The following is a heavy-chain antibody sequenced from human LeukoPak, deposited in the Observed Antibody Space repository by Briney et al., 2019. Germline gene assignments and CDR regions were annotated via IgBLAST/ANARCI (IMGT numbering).Heavy chain of an antibody. D-gene: IGHD1-26*01. CDR3: AIILVGATSDY. J-gene: IGHJ4*02. V-gene: IGHV4-39*02. Sequence: WETLSLTCTVSGGSINSGRYYWGWFRQPPGKGLEWIGSISHNGGTYYNPSLKSRVTISVDTSNNRFSLRLASVTAADTAVYYCAIILVGATSDYWGQGTLVTVSS. CDR1: GGSINSGRYY. CDR2: ISHNGGT.